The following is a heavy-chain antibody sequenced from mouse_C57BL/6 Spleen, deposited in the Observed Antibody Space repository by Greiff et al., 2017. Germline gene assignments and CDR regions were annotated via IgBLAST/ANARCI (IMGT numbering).Heavy chain of an antibody. J-gene: IGHJ1*03. CDR2: IYPRDGST. V-gene: IGHV1-78*01. Sequence: VQLQQSDAELVKPGASVKISCKVSGYTFTDHTIHWMKQRPEQGLEWIGYIYPRDGSTKYNEKFKGKATLTADKSSSTAYMQLNSLTSEDSAVYCCARGPDYYGSSYGWYFDVWGTGTTVTVSS. CDR3: ARGPDYYGSSYGWYFDV. D-gene: IGHD1-1*01. CDR1: GYTFTDHT.